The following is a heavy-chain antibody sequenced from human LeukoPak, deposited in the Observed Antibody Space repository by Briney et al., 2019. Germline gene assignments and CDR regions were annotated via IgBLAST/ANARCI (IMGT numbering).Heavy chain of an antibody. CDR3: ARIEYSYGYGFDY. J-gene: IGHJ4*02. Sequence: SSETLSLTCTVSGGSISSSSYYWGWIRQPPGKGLEWIGSIYYSGSTYYNPSLKSRVTISVDTSKNQFSLKLSSVTAADTAVYYCARIEYSYGYGFDYWGQGTLVTVSS. V-gene: IGHV4-39*07. D-gene: IGHD5-18*01. CDR2: IYYSGST. CDR1: GGSISSSSYY.